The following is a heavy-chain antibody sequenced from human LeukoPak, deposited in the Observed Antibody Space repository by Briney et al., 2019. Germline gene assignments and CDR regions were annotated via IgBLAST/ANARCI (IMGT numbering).Heavy chain of an antibody. CDR2: MNPNSGNT. Sequence: ASVKVSCKASGYTFTSYDINWVRQATGQGLEWMGWMNPNSGNTGYAQEFQGRVTITRNTSISTAYMELSSLRSEDTAVYYCARDMTTSDAFDIWGQGTMVTVSS. V-gene: IGHV1-8*03. J-gene: IGHJ3*02. D-gene: IGHD4-11*01. CDR3: ARDMTTSDAFDI. CDR1: GYTFTSYD.